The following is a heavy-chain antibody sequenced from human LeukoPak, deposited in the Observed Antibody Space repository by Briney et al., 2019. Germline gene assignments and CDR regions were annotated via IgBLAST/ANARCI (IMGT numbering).Heavy chain of an antibody. CDR3: ARDGTPSGYYFDY. CDR2: IYTTGST. V-gene: IGHV4-4*07. Sequence: SETLSLTCTVSSGSISSYYWSWIRQPAGKGLEWIGRIYTTGSTNYSPSLKSRVTMSVDTSKNQFSLKLSSVTAADTAVYYCARDGTPSGYYFDYWGQGTLVTVSS. CDR1: SGSISSYY. J-gene: IGHJ4*02.